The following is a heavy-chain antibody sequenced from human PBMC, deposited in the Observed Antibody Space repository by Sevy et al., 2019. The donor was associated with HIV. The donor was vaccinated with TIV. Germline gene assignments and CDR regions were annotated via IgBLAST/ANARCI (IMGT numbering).Heavy chain of an antibody. V-gene: IGHV3-7*01. CDR1: GFTFSAYW. CDR3: EQETVGRFDS. J-gene: IGHJ4*02. CDR2: IKSNGSDK. Sequence: GGSLRLSCAASGFTFSAYWMNWVRQAPGKGLEWVANIKSNGSDKHYVDSVEGRFTISRDNAKNSLYLQMNSLRVEDTAVYYCEQETVGRFDSWGQGTLVTVSS. D-gene: IGHD3-16*01.